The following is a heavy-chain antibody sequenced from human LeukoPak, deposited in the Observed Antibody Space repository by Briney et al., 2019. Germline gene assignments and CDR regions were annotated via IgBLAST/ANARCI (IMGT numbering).Heavy chain of an antibody. V-gene: IGHV4-30-4*01. J-gene: IGHJ4*02. CDR1: GGFSSSGGDC. D-gene: IGHD1-1*01. CDR2: VYNSGII. Sequence: PSETLSLTCTVSGGFSSSGGDCWSWIRQPPGKGLEWIGCVYNSGIIHYNPSLKSRLSVSVDTFKKQFSLKLTSVTTADTAVYYCGLQRDYFSHYWIQGIPVTVSS. CDR3: GLQRDYFSHY.